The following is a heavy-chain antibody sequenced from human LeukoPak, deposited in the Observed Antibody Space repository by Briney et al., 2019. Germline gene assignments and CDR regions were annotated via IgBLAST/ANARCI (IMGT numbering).Heavy chain of an antibody. J-gene: IGHJ4*02. D-gene: IGHD2-8*02. CDR2: INPSDEST. V-gene: IGHV1-46*01. CDR1: GYTFTSYK. Sequence: ASVKVSCKTPGYTFTSYKMHWVRQAPGQGLEWMGIINPSDESTSYAQNFQGRVAMTRDTSTSTVYMELSSLRADDTAVYYCARDSRLWSVDYWGQGTLVTVSS. CDR3: ARDSRLWSVDY.